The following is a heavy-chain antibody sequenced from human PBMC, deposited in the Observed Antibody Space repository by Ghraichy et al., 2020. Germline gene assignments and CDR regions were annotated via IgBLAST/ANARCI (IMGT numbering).Heavy chain of an antibody. Sequence: SETLSLTCTVSGGPISSYYWSWIRQPPGKGLEWIGSIYYSGSTNYNPSLKSRVTISVDTSKNQFSLKLSSVTAADTAVYYCARGDYRYYFDYWGQGTLGTVSS. CDR2: IYYSGST. D-gene: IGHD4-11*01. J-gene: IGHJ4*02. V-gene: IGHV4-59*01. CDR1: GGPISSYY. CDR3: ARGDYRYYFDY.